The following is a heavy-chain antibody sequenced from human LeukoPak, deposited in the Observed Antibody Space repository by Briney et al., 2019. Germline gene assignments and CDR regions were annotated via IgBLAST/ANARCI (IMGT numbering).Heavy chain of an antibody. CDR1: GYTFTSYY. CDR2: INPSGGST. CDR3: ARARIPFAVVIPWDY. Sequence: GASVKVSCKASGYTFTSYYMHWVRQAPGQGPEWMGIINPSGGSTSYAQKFQGRVTMTRDASTSTVYMELSSLRSEDTAVYYCARARIPFAVVIPWDYWGQGTLVTVSS. J-gene: IGHJ4*02. V-gene: IGHV1-46*01. D-gene: IGHD3-3*01.